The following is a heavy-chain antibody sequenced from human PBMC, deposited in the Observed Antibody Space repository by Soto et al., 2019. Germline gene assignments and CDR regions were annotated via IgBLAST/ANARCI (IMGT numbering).Heavy chain of an antibody. J-gene: IGHJ3*02. CDR1: GFTFSSYA. CDR2: ISYDGSNK. CDR3: ARELGRAYYGSGSYIDAFDI. Sequence: WGSLRLSCAASGFTFSSYAMHWVRQAPGKGLEWVAVISYDGSNKYYADSVKGRFTISRDNSKNTLYLQMNSLRAEDTAVYYCARELGRAYYGSGSYIDAFDIWGQGTMVTVSS. D-gene: IGHD3-10*01. V-gene: IGHV3-30-3*01.